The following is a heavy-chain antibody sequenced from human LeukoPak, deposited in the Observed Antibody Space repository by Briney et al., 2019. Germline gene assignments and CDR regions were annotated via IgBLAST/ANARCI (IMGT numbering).Heavy chain of an antibody. CDR3: ARCLDYDFWSGYREDAFDI. J-gene: IGHJ3*02. Sequence: PGGSLRLSCAASGFTFSSYEMNWVRQAPGKGLEWVSYISSSGSTIYYADSVKGRFTISRDNAKNSLYLQMNSLRAEDTAVYYCARCLDYDFWSGYREDAFDIWGQGTMVTVSS. CDR1: GFTFSSYE. D-gene: IGHD3-3*01. CDR2: ISSSGSTI. V-gene: IGHV3-48*03.